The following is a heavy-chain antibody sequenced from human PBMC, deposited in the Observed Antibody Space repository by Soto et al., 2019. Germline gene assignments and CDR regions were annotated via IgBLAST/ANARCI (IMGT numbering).Heavy chain of an antibody. Sequence: QVQLVQSGAEVKRPGASVKVSCKAAGYTFTSLDIHWGRQAPGQGLEWMGWMKPNSGNTDYEQRCQARVTMTRDTSIITAYMELSSLRSEDTAVYYCALDPFKMSSYLDVWAKGTTVTVSS. CDR1: GYTFTSLD. J-gene: IGHJ6*03. CDR2: MKPNSGNT. CDR3: ALDPFKMSSYLDV. V-gene: IGHV1-8*01.